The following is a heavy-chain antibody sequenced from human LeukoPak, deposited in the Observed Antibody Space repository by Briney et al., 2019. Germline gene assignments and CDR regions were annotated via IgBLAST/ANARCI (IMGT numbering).Heavy chain of an antibody. Sequence: PSETLSLTCAVYGGSFSGYYWSWIRQPPGKGLEWIGEINHSGSTNYNPSLKSRATISVDTSKNQFSLKLSSVTAADTAVYYCARGSRIIMVRGVRNYYYYMDVWGKGTTVTVSS. J-gene: IGHJ6*03. CDR2: INHSGST. D-gene: IGHD3-10*01. CDR3: ARGSRIIMVRGVRNYYYYMDV. CDR1: GGSFSGYY. V-gene: IGHV4-34*01.